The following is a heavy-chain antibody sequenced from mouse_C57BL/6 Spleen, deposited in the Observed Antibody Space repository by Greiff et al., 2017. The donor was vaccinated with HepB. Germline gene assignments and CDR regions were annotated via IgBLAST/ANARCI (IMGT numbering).Heavy chain of an antibody. CDR3: AGVITTVVATSYYAMDY. CDR1: GYSITSGYY. V-gene: IGHV3-6*01. D-gene: IGHD1-1*01. Sequence: EVQLQQSGPGLVKPSQSLSLTCSVTGYSITSGYYWNWIRQFPGNKLEWMGYISYDGSNNYNPSLKNRISITRDTSKNQFFLKLNSVTTEDTATYYCAGVITTVVATSYYAMDYWGQGTSVTVSS. CDR2: ISYDGSN. J-gene: IGHJ4*01.